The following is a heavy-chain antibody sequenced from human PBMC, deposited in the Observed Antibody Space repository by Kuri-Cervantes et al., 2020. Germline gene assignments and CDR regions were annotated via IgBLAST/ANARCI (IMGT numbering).Heavy chain of an antibody. CDR2: MNPNSGNT. V-gene: IGHV1-8*01. Sequence: ASVKVSCKASGYTFTSYDINWVRQATGQGLEWMGWMNPNSGNTGYAQKFQGRVTMTRNSSIGTAYMELSSLRSGDTAVYYCARDAYSSSWHTIDNWFDPWGQGTLVTVSS. D-gene: IGHD6-13*01. J-gene: IGHJ5*02. CDR1: GYTFTSYD. CDR3: ARDAYSSSWHTIDNWFDP.